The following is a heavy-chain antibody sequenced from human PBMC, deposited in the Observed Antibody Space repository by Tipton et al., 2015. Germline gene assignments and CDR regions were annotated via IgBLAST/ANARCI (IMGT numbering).Heavy chain of an antibody. J-gene: IGHJ4*02. CDR3: AREGSSWYFGVY. V-gene: IGHV4-38-2*02. CDR1: GYSISSGYY. D-gene: IGHD6-13*01. Sequence: TLSLTCDVSGYSISSGYYWGWIRQPPGKGLEWIGSLYFSGSTYYNPSLKSRVTISIDRFKTQFSLKLSSVTAADTAVYYCAREGSSWYFGVYWGQGTLVSVSS. CDR2: LYFSGST.